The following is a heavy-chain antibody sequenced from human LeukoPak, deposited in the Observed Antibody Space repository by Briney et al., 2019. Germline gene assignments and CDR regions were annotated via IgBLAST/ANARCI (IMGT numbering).Heavy chain of an antibody. V-gene: IGHV4-38-2*02. Sequence: SETLSLTCNVSGGSIRSYDWSWIRQPPGKGREWIGSIYHSGSTYYNPSLKSRVTISVDTSENQFSLKLSSVAAADTAVYYCARLLGTVDAFDIWGQGTMVTVSS. D-gene: IGHD3/OR15-3a*01. J-gene: IGHJ3*02. CDR1: GGSIRSYD. CDR2: IYHSGST. CDR3: ARLLGTVDAFDI.